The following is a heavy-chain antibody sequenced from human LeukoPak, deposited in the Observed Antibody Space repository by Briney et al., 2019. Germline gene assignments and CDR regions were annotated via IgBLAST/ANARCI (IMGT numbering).Heavy chain of an antibody. CDR3: DKEPELTVSALFDY. CDR1: GFTFNNYA. J-gene: IGHJ4*02. D-gene: IGHD2-21*02. V-gene: IGHV3-23*01. CDR2: ISGSGGST. Sequence: GGSLRLSCAASGFTFNNYAMSWVLQAPGKGLEWVAAISGSGGSTFYADSVKGRFTISRDSSKNTVFLQMDSLRAEDTAVYYCDKEPELTVSALFDYWGQGTLVTVSS.